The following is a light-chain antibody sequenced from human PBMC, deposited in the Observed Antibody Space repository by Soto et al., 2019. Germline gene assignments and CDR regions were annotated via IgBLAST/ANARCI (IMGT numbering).Light chain of an antibody. CDR2: GAS. V-gene: IGKV3-20*01. CDR1: QSVSSSY. Sequence: EIVLTQFPGTLSLSPGERATLSCRASQSVSSSYLAWFQQKPGQAPRLLLYGASSRATGIPDRFSGRGSGTDFTLTISRLEPEDFAVYYCQHYGSSPTFGQGAKLEIK. J-gene: IGKJ2*01. CDR3: QHYGSSPT.